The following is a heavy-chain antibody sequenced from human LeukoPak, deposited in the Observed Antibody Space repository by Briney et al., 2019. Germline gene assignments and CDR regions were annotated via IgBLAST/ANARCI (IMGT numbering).Heavy chain of an antibody. Sequence: PSETLSLTCAVYGGSFSGYYWSWIRQPPGKGLEWIGEIDHSGSTNYNPSLKSRVTISVDTSKNQFSLKLSSVTAADTAVYYCARAQHIVVVTAILRLGAFDIWGQGTMVTVSS. CDR2: IDHSGST. V-gene: IGHV4-34*01. CDR1: GGSFSGYY. J-gene: IGHJ3*02. D-gene: IGHD2-21*02. CDR3: ARAQHIVVVTAILRLGAFDI.